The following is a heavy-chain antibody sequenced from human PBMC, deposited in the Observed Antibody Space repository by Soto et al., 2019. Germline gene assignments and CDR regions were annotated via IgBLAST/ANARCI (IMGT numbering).Heavy chain of an antibody. CDR3: AKDRGYSYGFFDY. D-gene: IGHD5-18*01. J-gene: IGHJ4*02. V-gene: IGHV3-30*18. CDR2: VSYDGSNK. Sequence: GGSLRLSCAASGFTFSSYGMHWVRQAPGKGLEWVAVVSYDGSNKYYADSVKGRFTISRDNSKNTLYLQMNSLRAEDTAVYYCAKDRGYSYGFFDYWGQGTLVTVSS. CDR1: GFTFSSYG.